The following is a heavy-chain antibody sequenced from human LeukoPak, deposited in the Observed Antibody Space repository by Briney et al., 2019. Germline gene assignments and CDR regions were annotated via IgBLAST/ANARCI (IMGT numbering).Heavy chain of an antibody. CDR3: ARGPIMITFGGVIAPFDY. V-gene: IGHV4-34*01. J-gene: IGHJ4*02. Sequence: KPSETLSLTCAVYGGSFSGYYWSWIRQPPGKGLEWIGEINHSGSTNYNPSLKSRVTISVDTSKNQFSLKLSSVTAADTAVYYCARGPIMITFGGVIAPFDYWGQGTLDTVSS. D-gene: IGHD3-16*02. CDR2: INHSGST. CDR1: GGSFSGYY.